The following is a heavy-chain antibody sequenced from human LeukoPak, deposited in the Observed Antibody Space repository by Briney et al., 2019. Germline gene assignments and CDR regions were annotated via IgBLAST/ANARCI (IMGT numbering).Heavy chain of an antibody. V-gene: IGHV1-46*01. J-gene: IGHJ4*02. CDR1: GYTFTSYY. CDR3: ARDRDYGSGSYYNGYYFDY. CDR2: INPSGGGT. Sequence: ASVKVSCKASGYTFTSYYMHWVRQAPGQGLEWMGIINPSGGGTSYAQKFQGRVTMTRDTSTSTVYMELSSLRSEDTAVYYCARDRDYGSGSYYNGYYFDYWGQGTLVTVSS. D-gene: IGHD3-10*01.